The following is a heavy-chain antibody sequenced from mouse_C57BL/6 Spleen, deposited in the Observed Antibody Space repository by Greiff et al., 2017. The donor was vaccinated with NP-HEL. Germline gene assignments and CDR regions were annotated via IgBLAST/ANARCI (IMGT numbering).Heavy chain of an antibody. CDR2: INPGSGGT. CDR1: GYAFTNYL. D-gene: IGHD1-1*01. Sequence: VQLQQSGAELVRPGTSVKVSCKASGYAFTNYLIEWVKQRPGQGLEWIGVINPGSGGTNYTEKFKGKATLTADKSSSTAYMQLSSLTSEDSSVYFCARPHYYGSSYPWYFDVWGTGTTVTVSS. J-gene: IGHJ1*03. CDR3: ARPHYYGSSYPWYFDV. V-gene: IGHV1-54*01.